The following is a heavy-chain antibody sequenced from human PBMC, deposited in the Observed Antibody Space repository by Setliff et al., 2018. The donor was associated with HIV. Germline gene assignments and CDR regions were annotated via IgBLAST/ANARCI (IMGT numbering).Heavy chain of an antibody. CDR2: IHPSGNT. CDR3: ARGLDSAKIHY. CDR1: GGTFSGHY. J-gene: IGHJ4*02. Sequence: KPSETLSLTCAVYGGTFSGHYWSWIRQPPGQGLDWIGEIHPSGNTYYSPSLQSRVTISVDTSKNQFSLNLSSVTAADTAVYYCARGLDSAKIHYWGQGTLVTVSS. D-gene: IGHD6-25*01. V-gene: IGHV4-34*01.